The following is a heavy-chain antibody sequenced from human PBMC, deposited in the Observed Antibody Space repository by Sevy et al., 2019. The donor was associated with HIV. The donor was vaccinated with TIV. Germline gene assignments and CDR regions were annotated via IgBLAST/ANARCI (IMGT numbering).Heavy chain of an antibody. CDR3: AKGGLGVTSFDY. V-gene: IGHV3-30*18. Sequence: GGSLRLSCAASGFTFSSYGMHWVRQAPGKGLEWVAVISYDGSNKYYADSVKGRFTISRDNSKNTLYLQMNSLRAEDTAVYYCAKGGLGVTSFDYWGQGTLVTVSS. CDR1: GFTFSSYG. CDR2: ISYDGSNK. D-gene: IGHD2-21*02. J-gene: IGHJ4*02.